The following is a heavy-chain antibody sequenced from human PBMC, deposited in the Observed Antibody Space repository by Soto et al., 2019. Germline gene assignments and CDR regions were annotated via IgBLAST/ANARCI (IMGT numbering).Heavy chain of an antibody. CDR3: ALSTLGSPYYFDY. D-gene: IGHD3-16*01. CDR2: IYYSGST. CDR1: GGSISSYY. J-gene: IGHJ4*02. V-gene: IGHV4-59*01. Sequence: SETLSLTCTVSGGSISSYYWSWIRQPPGKGLEWIGYIYYSGSTNYNPSLKSRVTISVDTSKNQFSLKLSSVTAADTAVYYCALSTLGSPYYFDYWGQGTLVTVSS.